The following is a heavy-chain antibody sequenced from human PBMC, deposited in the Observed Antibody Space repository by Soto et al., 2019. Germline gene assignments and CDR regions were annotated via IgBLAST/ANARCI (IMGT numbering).Heavy chain of an antibody. V-gene: IGHV4-59*02. CDR3: ASGARITMVRGVIITGQYFDY. D-gene: IGHD3-10*01. CDR1: GGSVSSYY. CDR2: IYYSGST. Sequence: SETLSLTCTVSGGSVSSYYWSWIRQPPGKGLEWIGYIYYSGSTNYNPSLKSRVTISVDTSKNQFSLKLSSVTAADTAVYYCASGARITMVRGVIITGQYFDYWGQGTLVTSPQ. J-gene: IGHJ4*02.